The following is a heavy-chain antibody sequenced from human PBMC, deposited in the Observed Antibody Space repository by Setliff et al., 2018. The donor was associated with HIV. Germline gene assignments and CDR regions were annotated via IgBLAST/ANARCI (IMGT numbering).Heavy chain of an antibody. V-gene: IGHV1-18*01. D-gene: IGHD5-12*01. CDR1: GYTFNNYG. CDR2: INTHSGYT. Sequence: ASVKVSCKASGYTFNNYGISWVRQAPGQGLEWMGWINTHSGYTNYAQNVQGRVTVTMDTSTSTAYMELRSLKSDAPAVYYCARGKTWLRFLDYWGQGTLVTVSS. CDR3: ARGKTWLRFLDY. J-gene: IGHJ4*02.